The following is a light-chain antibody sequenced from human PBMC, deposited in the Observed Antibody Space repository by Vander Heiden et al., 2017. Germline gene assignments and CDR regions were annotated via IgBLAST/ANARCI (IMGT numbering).Light chain of an antibody. CDR3: QQDHNWPPIT. Sequence: EIVMTQSPATLSVSPGERATLSCRASQSVSSNLAWYQQKPGQAPRLLIYGASTRATGIPARFSGIGYGTEFTLTISSRQSEDFAIYYCQQDHNWPPITFGQGTLLEIK. CDR1: QSVSSN. J-gene: IGKJ5*01. CDR2: GAS. V-gene: IGKV3-15*01.